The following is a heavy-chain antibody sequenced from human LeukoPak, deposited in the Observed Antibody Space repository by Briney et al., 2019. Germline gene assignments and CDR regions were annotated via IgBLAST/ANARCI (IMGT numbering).Heavy chain of an antibody. CDR1: GGTFSSYA. CDR3: ARSSIIAAAGPYYFDY. Sequence: SAKVSCKASGGTFSSYAISWVRQAPGQGLEWMGGIIPIFGTANYAQKFQGRVTITADKSTSTAYMELSSLRSEDTAVYYCARSSIIAAAGPYYFDYWGQGTLVTVSS. V-gene: IGHV1-69*06. CDR2: IIPIFGTA. J-gene: IGHJ4*02. D-gene: IGHD6-13*01.